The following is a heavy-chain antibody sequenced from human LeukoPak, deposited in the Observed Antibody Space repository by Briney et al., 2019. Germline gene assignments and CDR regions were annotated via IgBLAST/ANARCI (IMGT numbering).Heavy chain of an antibody. D-gene: IGHD5-24*01. V-gene: IGHV3-48*01. J-gene: IGHJ4*02. CDR1: GFTFSRYS. CDR2: ISSGGSTI. CDR3: ARGEQEMATMSIDY. Sequence: GGSLRLSCAASGFTFSRYSMNWVRQAPGKGLKWVSYISSGGSTIYYADSVKGRFTISRDNAKNSLYLQMNSLRADDTAVYYCARGEQEMATMSIDYWGQGTLDTVSS.